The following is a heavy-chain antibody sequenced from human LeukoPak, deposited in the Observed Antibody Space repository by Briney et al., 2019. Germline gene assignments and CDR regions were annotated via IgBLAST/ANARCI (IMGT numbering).Heavy chain of an antibody. V-gene: IGHV4-4*02. Sequence: WETLSLTCGVSGGSITSTNYWTWVRQPPGKGLEWIGEVNLQGSTSYNPSLMGRVAISVDMSESHISLQLTSVTAADTAVYYCAREGGPYRPLDYSGQGTLVTVSS. CDR3: AREGGPYRPLDY. CDR1: GGSITSTNY. CDR2: VNLQGST. J-gene: IGHJ4*02.